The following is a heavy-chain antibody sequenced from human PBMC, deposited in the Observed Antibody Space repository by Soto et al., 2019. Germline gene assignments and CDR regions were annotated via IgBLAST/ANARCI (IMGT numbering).Heavy chain of an antibody. CDR2: IYYSGST. J-gene: IGHJ3*02. V-gene: IGHV4-31*03. CDR3: ARYDSSGSHGVDI. CDR1: GGSISSGGYY. Sequence: QVQLQESGPGLVKPSQTLSLTCTVSGGSISSGGYYWSWIRQHPGKCLEWIGYIYYSGSTYYNPSLMSRVTISVDTSKNQFSLKLSSVTAADTAVYYCARYDSSGSHGVDIWGQGTMVTVSS. D-gene: IGHD3-22*01.